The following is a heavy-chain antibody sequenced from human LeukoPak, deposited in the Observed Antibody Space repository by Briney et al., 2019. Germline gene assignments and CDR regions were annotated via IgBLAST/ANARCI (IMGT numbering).Heavy chain of an antibody. J-gene: IGHJ5*02. CDR1: GYTFTSYG. V-gene: IGHV1-18*01. CDR3: ASPSDP. CDR2: ISAYNGNT. Sequence: ASVKVSCKASGYTFTSYGISWVRQAPGQGLEWMGWISAYNGNTNYAQKFQGRVTITADKSTSTAYMELSSLRSEDTAVYYCASPSDPWGQGTLVTVSS.